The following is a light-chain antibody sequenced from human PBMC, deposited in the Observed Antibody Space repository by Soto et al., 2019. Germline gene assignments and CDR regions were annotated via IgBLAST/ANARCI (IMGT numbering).Light chain of an antibody. V-gene: IGKV1-12*01. CDR2: AAS. CDR3: QQADTFPLT. CDR1: QGISSW. Sequence: DIQMTQSPSSVSASVGDRVTITCRASQGISSWVAWYQQKPGKAPNLLIYAASSLQSGVPSRFGSSGSGTEFTLTISNLQPEDFATYYCQQADTFPLTFGGGTKVEIK. J-gene: IGKJ4*01.